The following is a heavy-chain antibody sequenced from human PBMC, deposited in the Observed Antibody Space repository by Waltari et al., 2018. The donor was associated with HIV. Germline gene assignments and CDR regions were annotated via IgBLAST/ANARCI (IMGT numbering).Heavy chain of an antibody. V-gene: IGHV4-30-2*01. CDR1: GASISTSSYS. CDR2: IHHGGNT. CDR3: ASLAPRVPSFALDV. D-gene: IGHD2-2*01. J-gene: IGHJ6*02. Sequence: QLQLQESGSGLVKPSQTLSLTCAVSGASISTSSYSWTWVRQPPGKGLEWIGYIHHGGNTYYNPSLKSRVTIVMDRAKNHFSLRLSSVTSADTAVYYGASLAPRVPSFALDVWGQGTTVTVSS.